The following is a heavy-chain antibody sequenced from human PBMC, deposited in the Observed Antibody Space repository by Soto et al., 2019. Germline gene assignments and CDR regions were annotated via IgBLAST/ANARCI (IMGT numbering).Heavy chain of an antibody. J-gene: IGHJ6*02. V-gene: IGHV1-18*01. CDR1: GYTFTSYG. CDR2: ISAYNANT. Sequence: ASVKVSCKASGYTFTSYGISWVRQAPGQGLEWMGWISAYNANTNYAQKLQGRVTMATDTSRSTAYMELSSLRSAETAVYYCARDDIVVVTAIHYYCYGMDVWGQGTTVTVSS. D-gene: IGHD2-21*02. CDR3: ARDDIVVVTAIHYYCYGMDV.